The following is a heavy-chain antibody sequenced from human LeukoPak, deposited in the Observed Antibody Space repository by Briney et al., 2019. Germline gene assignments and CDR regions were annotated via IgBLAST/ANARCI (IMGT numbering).Heavy chain of an antibody. V-gene: IGHV3-30-3*02. CDR2: TTRDESEK. CDR1: GFTFSRNG. D-gene: IGHD3-10*02. CDR3: VKDVLFAVGDAVGI. Sequence: GGSLRLSCAASGFTFSRNGMHWVRQAPGKGLEWVAFTTRDESEKLYVDSVKGRFTIARDNSMNTLYLQMHSLRAEDSGIYYCVKDVLFAVGDAVGIWGQGTMVAVS. J-gene: IGHJ3*02.